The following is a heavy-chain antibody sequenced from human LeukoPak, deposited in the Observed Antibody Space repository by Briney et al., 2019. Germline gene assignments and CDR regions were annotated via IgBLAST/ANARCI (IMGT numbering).Heavy chain of an antibody. J-gene: IGHJ4*02. CDR3: ASVGAVPAAIPGY. CDR1: GGSISSSSYY. D-gene: IGHD2-2*01. V-gene: IGHV4-39*07. Sequence: MSSETLSLTCTVSGGSISSSSYYWGWIRQPPGKGLEWIGSIYYSGSTYYNPSLKSRVTISVDTSKNQFSLKLSSVTAADTAVYYCASVGAVPAAIPGYWGQGTLVTVSS. CDR2: IYYSGST.